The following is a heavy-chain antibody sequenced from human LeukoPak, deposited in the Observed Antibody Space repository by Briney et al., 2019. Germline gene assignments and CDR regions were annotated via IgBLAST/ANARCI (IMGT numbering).Heavy chain of an antibody. CDR3: ALLLRSGYLADY. J-gene: IGHJ4*02. V-gene: IGHV5-10-1*01. CDR1: GYSFANYW. Sequence: GESLRISCKGFGYSFANYWISWVRQMPGKGLEWMGRIDPSDSYTNYSPSFQGHVTISADKSISTAYLQWSRLRASDTAMYYCALLLRSGYLADYWGQGRLVTVSS. D-gene: IGHD3-22*01. CDR2: IDPSDSYT.